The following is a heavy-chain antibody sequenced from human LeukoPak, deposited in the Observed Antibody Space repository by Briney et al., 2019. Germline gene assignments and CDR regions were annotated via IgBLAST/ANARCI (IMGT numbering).Heavy chain of an antibody. CDR1: GGSISSYY. J-gene: IGHJ4*02. CDR2: TYYRSKWYN. CDR3: ARGWEPYSSSLDY. D-gene: IGHD6-13*01. V-gene: IGHV6-1*01. Sequence: SETLSLTCTVSGGSISSYYWNWIRQSPSRGLEWLGRTYYRSKWYNDYAVSVKSRITINPDTSKNQFSLQLNSVTPEDTAVYYCARGWEPYSSSLDYWGQGTLVTVSS.